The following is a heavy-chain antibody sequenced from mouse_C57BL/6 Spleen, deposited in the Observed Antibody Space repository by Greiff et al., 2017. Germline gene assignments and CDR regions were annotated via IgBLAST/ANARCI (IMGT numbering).Heavy chain of an antibody. Sequence: EVQGVESGGGLVKPGGSLTLSCAASGFTFSDYGMHWVRQAPEKGLEWVAYISSGSSTFFYAATVKGRFTISRDNAKNTLFLQMTSLRSEDTAMYYCARKRDDYDERGDYFDYWGQGTTLTVSS. D-gene: IGHD2-4*01. CDR3: ARKRDDYDERGDYFDY. V-gene: IGHV5-17*01. CDR2: ISSGSSTF. CDR1: GFTFSDYG. J-gene: IGHJ2*01.